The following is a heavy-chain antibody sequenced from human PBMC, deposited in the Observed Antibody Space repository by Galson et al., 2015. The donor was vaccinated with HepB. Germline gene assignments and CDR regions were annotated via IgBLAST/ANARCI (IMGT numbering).Heavy chain of an antibody. D-gene: IGHD4-11*01. CDR2: IYYSGST. CDR1: GGSISSGDYY. CDR3: ARSTVTINYYYYYYMDV. Sequence: TLSLTCTVSGGSISSGDYYWSWIRQPPGKGLEWIGYIYYSGSTYYNPSLKSRVTISVDTSKNQFSLKLSSVTAADTAVYYCARSTVTINYYYYYYMDVWGKGTTVTVSS. V-gene: IGHV4-30-4*01. J-gene: IGHJ6*03.